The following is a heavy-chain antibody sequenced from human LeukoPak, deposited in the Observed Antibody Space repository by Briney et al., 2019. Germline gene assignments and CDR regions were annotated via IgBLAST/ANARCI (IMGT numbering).Heavy chain of an antibody. CDR3: ARYDFWSGYYIGFDY. Sequence: GGSLRLSCAASGFTVSSNYMSWVRQAPGKGLEWVSVIYSGGSTYYADSVKGRFTISRANSKNTLYLQMNSLRAEDTAVYYCARYDFWSGYYIGFDYWGQGTLVTVSS. CDR2: IYSGGST. CDR1: GFTVSSNY. J-gene: IGHJ4*02. V-gene: IGHV3-53*01. D-gene: IGHD3-3*01.